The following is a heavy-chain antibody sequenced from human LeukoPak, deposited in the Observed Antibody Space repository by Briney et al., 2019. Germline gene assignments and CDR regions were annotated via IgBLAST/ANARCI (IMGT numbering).Heavy chain of an antibody. Sequence: GASVKVSCKASGYTFTSYYMHWVRQAPGQGLEWMGRINPSSGGTNYPQKFQGRVTMTRDTSMGTAYMELSRLRSDDTAVYYCARESPEDAFDIWGQGTMVTVSS. V-gene: IGHV1-2*06. CDR1: GYTFTSYY. J-gene: IGHJ3*02. CDR3: ARESPEDAFDI. CDR2: INPSSGGT.